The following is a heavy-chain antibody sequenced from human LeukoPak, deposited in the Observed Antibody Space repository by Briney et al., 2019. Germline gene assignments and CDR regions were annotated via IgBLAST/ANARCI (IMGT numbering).Heavy chain of an antibody. CDR1: GDSITSGGYC. J-gene: IGHJ4*02. D-gene: IGHD6-13*01. CDR3: ARDQWSSSRPDGEDY. V-gene: IGHV4-30-2*01. Sequence: SETLSLTCDVFGDSITSGGYCWSWIRQPPGKGLEWIGYIYYSGSASYNPSLKSRVALSVDKSKNQFSLKVTSVTAADTAVYYCARDQWSSSRPDGEDYWGQGTLVTVSS. CDR2: IYYSGSA.